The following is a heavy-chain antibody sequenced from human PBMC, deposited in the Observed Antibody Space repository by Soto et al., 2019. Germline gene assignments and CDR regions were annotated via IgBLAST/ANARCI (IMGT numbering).Heavy chain of an antibody. J-gene: IGHJ6*02. CDR2: ISSSSSYT. D-gene: IGHD2-15*01. Sequence: VGSLRLSCAASGFTFSDYYMSWIRQAPGKGLEWVSYISSSSSYTNYADSVKGRFTISRDNAKNSLYLQMNSLRAEDTAVYYCARSHDFRYCSGGSCYSIYYYYGMDVWAKGPRSPSP. CDR3: ARSHDFRYCSGGSCYSIYYYYGMDV. CDR1: GFTFSDYY. V-gene: IGHV3-11*06.